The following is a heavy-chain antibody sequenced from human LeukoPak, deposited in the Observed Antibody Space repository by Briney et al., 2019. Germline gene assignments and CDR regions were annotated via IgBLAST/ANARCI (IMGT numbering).Heavy chain of an antibody. CDR3: ARDRGSGYAFDI. V-gene: IGHV3-33*08. J-gene: IGHJ3*02. CDR2: IWYDGSNK. Sequence: PGGSLRLSCAASGFSFSTHKMNWVRQAPSKGLEWVALIWYDGSNKYYADSVKGRFTISRDSSKNTLYLQMNSLRAEDTAVYYCARDRGSGYAFDIWGQGTMVTVSS. D-gene: IGHD3-22*01. CDR1: GFSFSTHK.